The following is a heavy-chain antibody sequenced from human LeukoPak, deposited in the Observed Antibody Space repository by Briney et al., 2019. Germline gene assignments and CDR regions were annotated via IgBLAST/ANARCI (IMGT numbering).Heavy chain of an antibody. CDR1: GFTFSSYA. V-gene: IGHV3-33*06. D-gene: IGHD3-16*01. Sequence: GGSLRLSCAASGFTFSSYAMHWVRQAPGKGLEWVAVIWYDGINKYYADSVKGRFTISRDNSKNTLYLQMSSLRAEDTAVYYCAKDHGGQLSYFDYWGQGTLVTVSS. CDR3: AKDHGGQLSYFDY. J-gene: IGHJ4*02. CDR2: IWYDGINK.